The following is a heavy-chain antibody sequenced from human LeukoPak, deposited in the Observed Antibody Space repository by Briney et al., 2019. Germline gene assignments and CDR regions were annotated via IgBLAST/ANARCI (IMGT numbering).Heavy chain of an antibody. CDR2: INPNSGGT. Sequence: GASVKVSCKASGYTFTGYYLHWVRQAPGQGLEWMGWINPNSGGTNYAQIFQDRVTMTRDTSISTVYMELSRLRSDDTAVYYCARVRNDAFDIWGQGTMVTVSS. CDR3: ARVRNDAFDI. J-gene: IGHJ3*02. V-gene: IGHV1-2*02. CDR1: GYTFTGYY.